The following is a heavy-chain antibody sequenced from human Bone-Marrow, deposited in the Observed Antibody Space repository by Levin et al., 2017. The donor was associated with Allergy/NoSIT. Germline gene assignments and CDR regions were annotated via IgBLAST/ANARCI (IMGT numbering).Heavy chain of an antibody. V-gene: IGHV4-34*01. CDR2: IYHSGST. J-gene: IGHJ4*02. CDR1: VGSFSGHY. CDR3: ARATTVTSNFDF. Sequence: LSLTCAVYVGSFSGHYWTWIRQPPGKGLEWIGEIYHSGSTNYNPSLTSRVTISVDTSKNQFSLKLSSVTAADTAVYYCARATTVTSNFDFWGQGTLVTVSS. D-gene: IGHD4-17*01.